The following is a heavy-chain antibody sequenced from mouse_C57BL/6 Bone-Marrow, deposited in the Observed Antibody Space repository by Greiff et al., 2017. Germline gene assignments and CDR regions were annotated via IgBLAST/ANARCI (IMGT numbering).Heavy chain of an antibody. D-gene: IGHD4-1*01. CDR3: ARGDWDWFAY. J-gene: IGHJ3*01. Sequence: QLKQPGAELVMPGASVKLSCKASGYTFTSYWMHWVKQRPGQGLEWIGEIDPSDSYTNYNQKFKGKSTLTVDKSSSTAYMQLSSLTSEDSAVYYCARGDWDWFAYWGQGTLVTVSA. CDR1: GYTFTSYW. CDR2: IDPSDSYT. V-gene: IGHV1-69*01.